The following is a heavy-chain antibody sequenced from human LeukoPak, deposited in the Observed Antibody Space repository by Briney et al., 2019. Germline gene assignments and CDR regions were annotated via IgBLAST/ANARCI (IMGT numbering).Heavy chain of an antibody. CDR3: ATAHYCSGGSCYSAPGYGMDV. CDR2: IIPIFGTA. D-gene: IGHD2-15*01. J-gene: IGHJ6*02. CDR1: GGTFSSYA. V-gene: IGHV1-69*13. Sequence: GASVKVSCKASGGTFSSYAISWVRQAPGQGLEWMGGIIPIFGTANYAQKFQGRVTITADGSTSTAYMELSSLRSEDTAVYYCATAHYCSGGSCYSAPGYGMDVWGQGTTVTVSS.